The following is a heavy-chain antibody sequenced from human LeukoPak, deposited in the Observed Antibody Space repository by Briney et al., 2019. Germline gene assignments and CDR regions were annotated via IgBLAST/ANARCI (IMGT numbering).Heavy chain of an antibody. V-gene: IGHV4-30-4*01. J-gene: IGHJ4*02. D-gene: IGHD3-10*01. Sequence: SQTLSLTCTVSGGSINTADYYWRWIRQPPGTGLEWIGYIYYSGSTFFNYNASLSSRLTISLDKSKNQFSLHLSSVTAADSAMYYCARSRSGSYAEFVYWGQGTLVTVSS. CDR2: IYYSGST. CDR1: GGSINTADYY. CDR3: ARSRSGSYAEFVY.